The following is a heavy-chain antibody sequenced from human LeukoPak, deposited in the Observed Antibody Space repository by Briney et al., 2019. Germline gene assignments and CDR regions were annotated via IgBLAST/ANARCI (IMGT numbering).Heavy chain of an antibody. CDR3: AKTYSSSRRQYYFDH. J-gene: IGHJ4*02. CDR2: IRYDGSNK. CDR1: GFTFSSYG. V-gene: IGHV3-30*02. D-gene: IGHD6-13*01. Sequence: PGGSLRLSCAASGFTFSSYGMHWVRQAPGKGLEWVAFIRYDGSNKYYADSVKGRFTISRDNSKNTLYLQMNSLRAEDTAVYYCAKTYSSSRRQYYFDHWGQGTLVTVSS.